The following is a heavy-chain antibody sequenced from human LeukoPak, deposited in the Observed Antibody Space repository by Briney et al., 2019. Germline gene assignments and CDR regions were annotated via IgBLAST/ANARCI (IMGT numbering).Heavy chain of an antibody. CDR2: VNYSGST. CDR1: GGSISSYY. J-gene: IGHJ4*02. CDR3: ARGLDNGDPLDY. Sequence: RSSETLSLTCTVSGGSISSYYWSWIRQPPGKRLEWIGYVNYSGSTKYNPTLKSRVTISVDTSKNQFSLKLNSVTAADTAVYYCARGLDNGDPLDYWGQGTLVTVAS. D-gene: IGHD4-17*01. V-gene: IGHV4-59*01.